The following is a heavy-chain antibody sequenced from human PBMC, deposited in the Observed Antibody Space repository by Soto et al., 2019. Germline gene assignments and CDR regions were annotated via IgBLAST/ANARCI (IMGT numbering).Heavy chain of an antibody. CDR2: ISSGSAYI. D-gene: IGHD6-19*01. V-gene: IGHV3-21*01. CDR3: ASDPKNLKHSSGWYSWFDP. J-gene: IGHJ5*02. CDR1: GFTFSNYN. Sequence: PGGSLRLSCAASGFTFSNYNMNWVRQAPGKGLEWVSSISSGSAYIYYADSVKGRFTISRDNAKNSLYLQMNSLRADDTAVYYCASDPKNLKHSSGWYSWFDPWGQGTLVTVSS.